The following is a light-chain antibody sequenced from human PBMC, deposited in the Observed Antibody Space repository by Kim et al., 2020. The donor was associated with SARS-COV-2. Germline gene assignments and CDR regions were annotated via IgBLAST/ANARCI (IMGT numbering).Light chain of an antibody. V-gene: IGKV3-15*01. CDR2: GAS. CDR1: QSVSHN. CDR3: LQYNNWPRT. Sequence: VSPGERATLACRASQSVSHNLALYQQKRGQTPRLLISGASARATGVPDRFSGGGSGTEFTLTISSLQSEDFAVYYCLQYNNWPRTFGQGTKVDIK. J-gene: IGKJ1*01.